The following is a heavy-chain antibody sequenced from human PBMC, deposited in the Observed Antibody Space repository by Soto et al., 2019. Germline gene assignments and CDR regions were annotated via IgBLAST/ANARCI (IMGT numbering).Heavy chain of an antibody. Sequence: GGSLRLSCAASGFTFSSYSMNWVRQAPGKGLEWVSYISSSSSTIYYADSVKGRFTISRDNAKNSLYLQMNSLRDEDTAVYYCARGRPYYYASSGYSQPNYYYYGMDVWGQGTTVTVSS. CDR3: ARGRPYYYASSGYSQPNYYYYGMDV. CDR1: GFTFSSYS. J-gene: IGHJ6*02. CDR2: ISSSSSTI. V-gene: IGHV3-48*02. D-gene: IGHD3-22*01.